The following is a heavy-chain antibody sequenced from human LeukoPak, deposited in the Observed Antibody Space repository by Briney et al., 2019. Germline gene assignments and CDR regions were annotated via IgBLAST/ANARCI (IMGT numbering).Heavy chain of an antibody. J-gene: IGHJ4*02. CDR2: INHSGST. V-gene: IGHV4-34*01. Sequence: PSETLSLTCAVYGGSFSGYYWSWIRQPPGKGLEWTGEINHSGSTNYNPSLKSRVTISVDTSKNQFSLKLSSVTAADTAVYYCASTPVVPAAMGIDYWGQGTLVTVSS. D-gene: IGHD2-2*01. CDR1: GGSFSGYY. CDR3: ASTPVVPAAMGIDY.